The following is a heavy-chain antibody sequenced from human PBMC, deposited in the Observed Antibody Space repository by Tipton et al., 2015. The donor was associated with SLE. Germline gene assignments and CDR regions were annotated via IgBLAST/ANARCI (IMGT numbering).Heavy chain of an antibody. CDR2: IFQSGTT. J-gene: IGHJ4*02. CDR3: ARHYGGSSDY. CDR1: GYSISTGYF. D-gene: IGHD1-26*01. Sequence: GSLRLSCAVSGYSISTGYFWSWIRQPPGKGLQWIGSIFQSGTTFYNPSLNSRVSLSIEPSRRQFSLKLTSVTAADTGVYYCARHYGGSSDYWGQGTLVTVSS. V-gene: IGHV4-38-2*01.